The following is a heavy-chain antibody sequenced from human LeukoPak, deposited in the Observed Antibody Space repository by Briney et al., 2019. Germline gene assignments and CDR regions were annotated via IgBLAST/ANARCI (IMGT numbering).Heavy chain of an antibody. CDR1: GFTFSTYG. D-gene: IGHD3-10*01. V-gene: IGHV3-30*03. CDR3: AREDYYGSGPTSGDY. J-gene: IGHJ4*02. Sequence: QPGGSLRLSCAASGFTFSTYGMHWVRQAPGKGLEWVAVISYDGRNKYYADSVKGRFTISRDNSKNTLYLQMNSLRAEDTAVYYCAREDYYGSGPTSGDYWGQGTLVTVSS. CDR2: ISYDGRNK.